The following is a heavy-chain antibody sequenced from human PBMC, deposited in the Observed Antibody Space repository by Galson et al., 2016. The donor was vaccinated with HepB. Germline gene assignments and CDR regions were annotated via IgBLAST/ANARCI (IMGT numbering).Heavy chain of an antibody. CDR2: ISASGSST. D-gene: IGHD4-17*01. CDR3: AKETVTSVPTEVDY. J-gene: IGHJ4*02. Sequence: SLRLSCAASGFTFGNYAMSWVRQAPGKGLEWVSTISASGSSTYSADSVRGRFTISRDHSKNTLYLQMNRLRAEDTAVYYCAKETVTSVPTEVDYWGQGTLVTVSS. V-gene: IGHV3-23*01. CDR1: GFTFGNYA.